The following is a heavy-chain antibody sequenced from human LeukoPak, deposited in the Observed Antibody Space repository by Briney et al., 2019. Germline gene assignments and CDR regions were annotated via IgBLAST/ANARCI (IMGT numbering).Heavy chain of an antibody. V-gene: IGHV4-34*01. CDR1: GGSFSGYY. D-gene: IGHD4-17*01. CDR3: ARSIYGDYDVGAFDI. CDR2: INHSGST. J-gene: IGHJ3*02. Sequence: SETLSLTCAVYGGSFSGYYWSWIRQPPGKGLEWIGEINHSGSTNYNPSLKSRVTISVDTSKNQFSLKLSSVTAADTAVYYCARSIYGDYDVGAFDIWGQGTMVTVSS.